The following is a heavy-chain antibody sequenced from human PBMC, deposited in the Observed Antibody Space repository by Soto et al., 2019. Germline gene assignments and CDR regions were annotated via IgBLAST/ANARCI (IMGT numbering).Heavy chain of an antibody. CDR2: ISYDGSNK. V-gene: IGHV3-30*18. Sequence: GGSLRLSCAASGFTFSSYGMHWVRQAPGKGLEWVAVISYDGSNKYYADSVKGRYTISRDNSKNTLYLQMNSLRAEDTAVYYCAKGGADYYGMDVWGQGTTVTVSS. J-gene: IGHJ6*02. CDR1: GFTFSSYG. CDR3: AKGGADYYGMDV.